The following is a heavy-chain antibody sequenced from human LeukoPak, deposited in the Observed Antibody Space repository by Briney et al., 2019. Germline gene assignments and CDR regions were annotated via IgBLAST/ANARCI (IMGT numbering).Heavy chain of an antibody. D-gene: IGHD3-16*02. J-gene: IGHJ4*02. CDR2: ISGSGGST. Sequence: PGGSLRLSCAASGFTFSSYAMSWVRQAPGKGLEWVSAISGSGGSTYYADSVKGRFTISRDNSKNTLYLQMNSLRAEDTAVYYCAKNPMIGVWGSYRRDLDYWDQGTLVTVSS. V-gene: IGHV3-23*01. CDR1: GFTFSSYA. CDR3: AKNPMIGVWGSYRRDLDY.